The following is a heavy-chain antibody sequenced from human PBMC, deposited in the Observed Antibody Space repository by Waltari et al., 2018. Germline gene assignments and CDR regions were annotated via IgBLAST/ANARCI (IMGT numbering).Heavy chain of an antibody. CDR3: ARHKNIAAAGPTRKNWFDP. J-gene: IGHJ5*02. CDR1: GYTFTSYD. CDR2: MNPNSGNT. D-gene: IGHD6-13*01. Sequence: QVQLVQSGAEVTKPGASVKVSCQASGYTFTSYDINWVRQATGPGLEWMGWMNPNSGNTGYAQKFQGRVTITRNTSISTAYMELSSLRSEDTAVYYCARHKNIAAAGPTRKNWFDPWGQGTLVTVSS. V-gene: IGHV1-8*03.